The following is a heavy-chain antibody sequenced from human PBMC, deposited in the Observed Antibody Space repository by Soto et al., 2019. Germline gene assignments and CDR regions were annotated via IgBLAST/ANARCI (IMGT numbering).Heavy chain of an antibody. D-gene: IGHD3-16*01. J-gene: IGHJ4*01. CDR3: ARDFRGRRPEITFDY. Sequence: PGGSLRLSCAASGFTFSSYEMNWVRQAPGKGLEWVSYISTSGRTIYYADSVKGRFTISRDNAKNSLFLQMNSLRAEDTAVYYCARDFRGRRPEITFDYWGHGTLVTVSS. CDR1: GFTFSSYE. CDR2: ISTSGRTI. V-gene: IGHV3-48*03.